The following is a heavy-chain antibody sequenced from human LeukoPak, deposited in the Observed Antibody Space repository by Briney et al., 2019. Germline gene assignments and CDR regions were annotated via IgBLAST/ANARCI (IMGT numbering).Heavy chain of an antibody. V-gene: IGHV3-30*18. J-gene: IGHJ6*03. CDR1: GFTFSSSW. CDR2: ISYDGSNK. Sequence: PGGSLRLSCAASGFTFSSSWMTWVRQAPGKGLERVGVISYDGSNKYYADSVKGRFTISRDNSKNTLYLQMNSLRAEDTAVYYCAKDAKGKSITIFGVAPDYYMDVWGKGTTVTVSS. D-gene: IGHD3-3*01. CDR3: AKDAKGKSITIFGVAPDYYMDV.